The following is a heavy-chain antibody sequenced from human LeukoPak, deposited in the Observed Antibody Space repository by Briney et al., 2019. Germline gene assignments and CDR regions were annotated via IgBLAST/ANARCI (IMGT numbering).Heavy chain of an antibody. J-gene: IGHJ5*02. Sequence: ASVKVSCKTSGYTFTNYDINRVRQATGQGLEWMGWMNPNSGNTGYAQKFQGRVTMTRNTSISTAYMELSSLRSEDTAVYYCARPHCSSTDCHPPEWFDPWGQGTLVTVSS. CDR2: MNPNSGNT. V-gene: IGHV1-8*01. CDR3: ARPHCSSTDCHPPEWFDP. CDR1: GYTFTNYD. D-gene: IGHD2-2*01.